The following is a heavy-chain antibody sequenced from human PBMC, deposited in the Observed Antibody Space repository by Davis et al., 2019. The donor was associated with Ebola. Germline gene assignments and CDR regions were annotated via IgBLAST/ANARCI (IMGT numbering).Heavy chain of an antibody. J-gene: IGHJ4*02. D-gene: IGHD4-23*01. V-gene: IGHV4-59*01. Sequence: SETLSLTCTVSGASISNYQWSWIRQPPGQGLEWLGYVYNIGSSNFNPSLRSRVTISVDTSKNQLSLELSSVTAADTAVYYCARAGNPYGGKFDQWGQGTLVTVSA. CDR1: GASISNYQ. CDR3: ARAGNPYGGKFDQ. CDR2: VYNIGSS.